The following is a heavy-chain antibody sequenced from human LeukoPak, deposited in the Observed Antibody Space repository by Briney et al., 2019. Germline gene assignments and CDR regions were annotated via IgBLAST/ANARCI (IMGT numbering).Heavy chain of an antibody. V-gene: IGHV3-66*02. CDR2: IYSGGST. D-gene: IGHD1-7*01. Sequence: PGGSLRLSCAASGFTVSSNYMSWVRQAPGKGLEWVSVIYSGGSTYYADSVKGRFTISRDNSKNTLYLQMNSLRAEDTAVYYCASLTNWNYWNYYYYGMDVWGQGTTVTVSS. J-gene: IGHJ6*02. CDR1: GFTVSSNY. CDR3: ASLTNWNYWNYYYYGMDV.